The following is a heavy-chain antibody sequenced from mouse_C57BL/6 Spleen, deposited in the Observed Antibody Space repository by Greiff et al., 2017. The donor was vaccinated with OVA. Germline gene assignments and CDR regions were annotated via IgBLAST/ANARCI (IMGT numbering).Heavy chain of an antibody. CDR3: TRWSNSDY. CDR1: GFNIKDDY. J-gene: IGHJ2*01. V-gene: IGHV14-4*01. D-gene: IGHD2-3*01. CDR2: IDPENGDT. Sequence: VQLQQSGAELVRPGASVKLSCTASGFNIKDDYMHWVKQRPEQGLEWIGWIDPENGDTEYASKFQGKATITADTSSNTACLQLSSLTSEDTAVYYCTRWSNSDYWGQGTTLTVSS.